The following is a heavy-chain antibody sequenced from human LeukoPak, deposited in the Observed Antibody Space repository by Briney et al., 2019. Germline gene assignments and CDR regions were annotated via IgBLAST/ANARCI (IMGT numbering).Heavy chain of an antibody. V-gene: IGHV1-69*13. CDR3: ARAQRITIFGVVTLDY. CDR2: IIPIFGTA. CDR1: GGTFSSYA. J-gene: IGHJ4*02. D-gene: IGHD3-3*01. Sequence: VASVKVSCKASGGTFSSYANSWVRQAPGQGLEWMGGIIPIFGTANYAQKFQGRVTITADESTSTAYMELSSLRSEDTAVYYCARAQRITIFGVVTLDYWGQGTLVTVSS.